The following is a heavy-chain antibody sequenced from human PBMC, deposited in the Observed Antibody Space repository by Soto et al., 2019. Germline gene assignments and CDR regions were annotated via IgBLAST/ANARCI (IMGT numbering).Heavy chain of an antibody. CDR2: ISDSGGST. CDR3: AKGTYSYGSAPYYFDY. Sequence: GGSLRLSCAASGFTFSSDAMSWVRQAPGKGLEWVSGISDSGGSTYYADYVKGRFTISRDNSKNTMYLQMNSRRAEDTAVYYCAKGTYSYGSAPYYFDYWGQGTLVTVSS. J-gene: IGHJ4*02. V-gene: IGHV3-23*01. D-gene: IGHD3-10*01. CDR1: GFTFSSDA.